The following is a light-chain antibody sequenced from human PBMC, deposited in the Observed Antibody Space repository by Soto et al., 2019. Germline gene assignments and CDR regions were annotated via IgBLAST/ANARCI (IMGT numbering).Light chain of an antibody. CDR3: ATWDDSLNGGV. V-gene: IGLV1-47*01. CDR1: SSNVGSNY. CDR2: NSN. Sequence: QTVVTQPPSASGTPGQRVTISCSGASSNVGSNYVYWYQHLPGTAPKLLIYNSNQRPSGVPGRFSGSKSGTSASLAISGLRSEDEADYYCATWDDSLNGGVFGGGTKVTVL. J-gene: IGLJ3*02.